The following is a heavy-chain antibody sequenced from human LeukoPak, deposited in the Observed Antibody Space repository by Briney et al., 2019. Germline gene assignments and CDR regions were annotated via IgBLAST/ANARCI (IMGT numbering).Heavy chain of an antibody. D-gene: IGHD2-2*02. Sequence: GGSLRLSCAGSGFTFSTYALSWVRQAPGKGLEWVSSISGSGYNIYYADSVKGRFTISRDDSKNTLFLQVNSLRSEDTAVYFCAKKGGYCSTTTCYSPYDYWGQGTLVTVSS. CDR2: ISGSGYNI. J-gene: IGHJ4*02. CDR1: GFTFSTYA. V-gene: IGHV3-23*01. CDR3: AKKGGYCSTTTCYSPYDY.